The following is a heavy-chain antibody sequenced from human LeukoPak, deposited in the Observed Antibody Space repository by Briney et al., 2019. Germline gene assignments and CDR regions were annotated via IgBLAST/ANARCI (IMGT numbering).Heavy chain of an antibody. CDR1: GGSISSGGYY. Sequence: SETLSLTCTVSGGSISSGGYYWSWIRQPPGKGLEWIGYIYHSGSTYYNPSLKSRVTISLDTSKNQFSLALNFVTAADMAMYYCASSHSATWYDDWGQGALVTVS. CDR2: IYHSGST. V-gene: IGHV4-30-2*01. CDR3: ASSHSATWYDD. J-gene: IGHJ4*02. D-gene: IGHD6-13*01.